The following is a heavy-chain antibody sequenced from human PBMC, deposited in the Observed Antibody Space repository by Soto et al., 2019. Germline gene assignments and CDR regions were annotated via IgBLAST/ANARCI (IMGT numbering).Heavy chain of an antibody. V-gene: IGHV3-23*01. CDR3: AKDSLILSARGYDSYYYLGMHV. CDR1: GFTFSSYA. J-gene: IGHJ6*02. CDR2: ISGSGGST. D-gene: IGHD5-12*01. Sequence: PGGSLRLSSADSGFTFSSYAMSWVRQAPGKGLEWVSAISGSGGSTYYADSVKGRFTISRDNSKNTLYLQRNSLRAEDTAVYYFAKDSLILSARGYDSYYYLGMHVRGQGTTAPVSS.